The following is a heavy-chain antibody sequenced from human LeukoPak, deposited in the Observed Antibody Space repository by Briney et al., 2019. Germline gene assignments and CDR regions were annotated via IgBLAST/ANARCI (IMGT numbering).Heavy chain of an antibody. CDR1: GIPFTRNG. D-gene: IGHD2-15*01. CDR3: AREAGTVVIGRFDP. J-gene: IGHJ5*02. Sequence: PGGSLRLSCAASGIPFTRNGMHWVRQAPGKGLEWVAFIQYDAIDIKYGDSVKGQFTISRDNSKNTLYLQVNSLTTEDTAVYYCAREAGTVVIGRFDPWGQGTLVTVSS. CDR2: IQYDAIDI. V-gene: IGHV3-30*02.